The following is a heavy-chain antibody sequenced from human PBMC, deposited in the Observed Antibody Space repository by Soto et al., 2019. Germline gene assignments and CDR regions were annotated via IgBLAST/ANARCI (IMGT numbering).Heavy chain of an antibody. CDR2: ISGSGGST. J-gene: IGHJ6*03. Sequence: GGSLRLSCAASGFTFSSYAMSWVRQAPGKGLEWVSAISGSGGSTYYADSVKGRFTISRDNSKNTLYLQMNSLRAEDTAVYYCAKRGQEILWFGEQRKEYYYYYMDVWGKGTTVTVSS. D-gene: IGHD3-10*01. CDR1: GFTFSSYA. CDR3: AKRGQEILWFGEQRKEYYYYYMDV. V-gene: IGHV3-23*01.